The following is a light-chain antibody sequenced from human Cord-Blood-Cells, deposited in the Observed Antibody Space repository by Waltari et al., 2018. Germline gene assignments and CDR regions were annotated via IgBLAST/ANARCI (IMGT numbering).Light chain of an antibody. J-gene: IGKJ2*01. V-gene: IGKV3-15*01. CDR1: QSVSSN. CDR2: GAS. CDR3: QQYNNWPYT. Sequence: EIVMTQSPATLSVSPGERATLSCRASQSVSSNLAWYQLKPGQAPRLLIYGASTRATGIQARFSGSGSGTEFTLTISSLQSEDFAVYYCQQYNNWPYTFGQGTKLEIK.